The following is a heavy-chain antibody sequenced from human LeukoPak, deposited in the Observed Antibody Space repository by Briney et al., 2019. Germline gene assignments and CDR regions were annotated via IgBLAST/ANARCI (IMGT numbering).Heavy chain of an antibody. Sequence: SVKVPCKASGGTFSNYAVSWVRQAPGQGLEWMGGFIPVFGPANYAQKFQGRVTITADESTSTAYMELSSLRSEDTAVYYCARAGEVYNSGSYLEYWGQGTLVTVSS. CDR1: GGTFSNYA. D-gene: IGHD6-19*01. CDR2: FIPVFGPA. CDR3: ARAGEVYNSGSYLEY. J-gene: IGHJ4*02. V-gene: IGHV1-69*13.